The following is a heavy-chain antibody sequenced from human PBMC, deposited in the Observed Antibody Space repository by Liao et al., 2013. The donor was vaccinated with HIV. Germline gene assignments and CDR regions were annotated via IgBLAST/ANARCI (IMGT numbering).Heavy chain of an antibody. Sequence: QVQLQQWGAGLLKPSETLSLTCGVYGGSFSGYYWSWIRQPPGKGLEWIGEINYGGSTNYNPSLKSRVSISVDTSKNQFSLKVRSVTAADTAIYFCARAGLEDYAHAFDVWGQGTLGHRSLQ. V-gene: IGHV4-34*01. CDR3: ARAGLEDYAHAFDV. D-gene: IGHD4-17*01. CDR1: GGSFSGYY. CDR2: INYGGST. J-gene: IGHJ3*01.